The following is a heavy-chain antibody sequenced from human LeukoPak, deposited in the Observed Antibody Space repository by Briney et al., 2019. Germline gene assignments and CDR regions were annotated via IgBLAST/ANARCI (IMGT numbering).Heavy chain of an antibody. D-gene: IGHD1-26*01. V-gene: IGHV3-7*01. CDR3: AKAFGWELTDSVDY. CDR1: GFTFSTYW. Sequence: PGGSLRLSCAASGFTFSTYWMSWVRQAPGKGLEWVASIKHDESGRYYVDSVKGRFTISGDNAKSSMFLQMNSLRAEDTAVYYCAKAFGWELTDSVDYWGQGTLVTVSS. CDR2: IKHDESGR. J-gene: IGHJ4*02.